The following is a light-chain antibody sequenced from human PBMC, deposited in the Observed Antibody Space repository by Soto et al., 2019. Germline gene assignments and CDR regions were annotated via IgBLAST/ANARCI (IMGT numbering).Light chain of an antibody. J-gene: IGKJ4*01. V-gene: IGKV1-8*01. CDR3: QQYYSYPLT. CDR1: QGISSY. Sequence: AIRVTLSPSSLSAYTSDRVTTTCLASQGISSYLAWYQQKPGKAPKLLIYAASTLQSGVPSRFSGSGSGTDFTLTISRLQSEDFATYYCQQYYSYPLTFAGGTKVDI. CDR2: AAS.